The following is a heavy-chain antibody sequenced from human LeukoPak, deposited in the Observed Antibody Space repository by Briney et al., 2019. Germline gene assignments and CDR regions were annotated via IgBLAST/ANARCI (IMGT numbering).Heavy chain of an antibody. CDR3: ARDEVGAIQNDY. V-gene: IGHV1-69*05. Sequence: SVPVSFKSSGGTFISYAISWVRQAPGQGLEWMGRIIPIFGTANYAQKFQGRVTITMDESTSTAYMELSSLRYERTAVYYCARDEVGAIQNDYWGQGSLVTVSS. D-gene: IGHD1-26*01. J-gene: IGHJ4*02. CDR2: IIPIFGTA. CDR1: GGTFISYA.